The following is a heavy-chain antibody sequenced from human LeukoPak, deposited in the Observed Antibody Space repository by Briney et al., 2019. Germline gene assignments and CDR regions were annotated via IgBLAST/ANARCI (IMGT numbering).Heavy chain of an antibody. CDR1: GGSISSYF. CDR3: ARCPDYGVEYWYFDL. Sequence: SETLSLTCTVSGGSISSYFWNWIRQPPGKGLEWIGNIYYSGSTNYNPSLKSRVTISVDTSKNQFSLKLSSVTAADTAVYYCARCPDYGVEYWYFDLWGRGTLVTVSS. V-gene: IGHV4-59*01. D-gene: IGHD4-17*01. CDR2: IYYSGST. J-gene: IGHJ2*01.